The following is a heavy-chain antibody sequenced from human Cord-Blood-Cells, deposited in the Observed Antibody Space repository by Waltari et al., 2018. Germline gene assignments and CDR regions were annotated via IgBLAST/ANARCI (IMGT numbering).Heavy chain of an antibody. CDR3: ARQVLGISGIGVAFDI. D-gene: IGHD7-27*01. V-gene: IGHV4-39*01. CDR2: IYYSGST. Sequence: GKGLEWIGSIYYSGSTYYNPSLKSRVTISVDTSKNQFSLKLSSVTAADTAVYYCARQVLGISGIGVAFDIWGQGTMVTVSS. J-gene: IGHJ3*02.